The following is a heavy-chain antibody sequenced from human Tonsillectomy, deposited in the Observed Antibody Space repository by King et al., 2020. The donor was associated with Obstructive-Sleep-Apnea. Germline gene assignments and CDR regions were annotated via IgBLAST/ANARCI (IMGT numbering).Heavy chain of an antibody. CDR2: IKSKTDGGTT. V-gene: IGHV3-15*01. Sequence: VQLVESGGGLVKPGGSLRLSCAASGFTFSNAWMSWVRQAPGKGLGWVGRIKSKTDGGTTDYAAPVKGRFTFSTDDSKNTLYLQMNSLKTEDTAVYYCTTRPPGGATTFDYWGQGTLVTVSS. J-gene: IGHJ4*02. D-gene: IGHD1-26*01. CDR1: GFTFSNAW. CDR3: TTRPPGGATTFDY.